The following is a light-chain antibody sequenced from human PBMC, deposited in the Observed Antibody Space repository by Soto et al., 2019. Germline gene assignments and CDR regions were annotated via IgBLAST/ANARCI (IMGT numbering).Light chain of an antibody. Sequence: QCALTQPPSASGSPGQSVTISCTGTSSDIGGYNYVSWYQQHPGKAPKLMIYEVSKRPSGVPDRFSGSKSGNTASLTVSGLQAEDEADYYCSSYAGSNNYVLGSGTKLTVL. CDR1: SSDIGGYNY. CDR3: SSYAGSNNYV. V-gene: IGLV2-8*01. CDR2: EVS. J-gene: IGLJ1*01.